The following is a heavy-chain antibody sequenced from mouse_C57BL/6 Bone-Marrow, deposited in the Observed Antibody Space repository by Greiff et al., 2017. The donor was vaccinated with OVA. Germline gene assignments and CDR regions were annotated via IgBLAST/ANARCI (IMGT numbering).Heavy chain of an antibody. J-gene: IGHJ2*01. CDR2: INHDGSST. V-gene: IGHV5-16*01. Sequence: EVKLMESEAGLVQPGSSMKLSCTASGFTFTDYYMAWVRQVPGQGLEWVANINHDGSSTYYMDSLKSSSTISRDNAKNILYLQMSSLKSEDTATYYCARDAEVVAERYYFDYWGQGTTVTVSS. CDR1: GFTFTDYY. CDR3: ARDAEVVAERYYFDY. D-gene: IGHD1-1*01.